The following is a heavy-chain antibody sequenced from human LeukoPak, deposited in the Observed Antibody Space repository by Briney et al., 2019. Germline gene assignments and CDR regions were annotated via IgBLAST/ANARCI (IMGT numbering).Heavy chain of an antibody. D-gene: IGHD3-10*01. Sequence: GGSLRLSCAASGFTFSSYAMSWVGQAPGKGLEWVSAISGSGGSTYYADSVKGRFTISRDNSKNTLYLQMNSLRAEDTAVYYCAKDPRLWFEYIFDPWGQGTLVTVSS. J-gene: IGHJ5*02. CDR3: AKDPRLWFEYIFDP. V-gene: IGHV3-23*01. CDR1: GFTFSSYA. CDR2: ISGSGGST.